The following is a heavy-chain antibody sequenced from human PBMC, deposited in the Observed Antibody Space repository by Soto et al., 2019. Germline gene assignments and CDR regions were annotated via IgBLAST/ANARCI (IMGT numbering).Heavy chain of an antibody. CDR3: ARGYCSGGSCYSFPSYYYYYYMDV. J-gene: IGHJ6*03. D-gene: IGHD2-15*01. Sequence: GLEWMGWMNPNSGNTGYAQKFQGRVTMTRNTSISTAYMELSSLRSEDTAVYYCARGYCSGGSCYSFPSYYYYYYMDVWGKGTTVTVSS. V-gene: IGHV1-8*01. CDR2: MNPNSGNT.